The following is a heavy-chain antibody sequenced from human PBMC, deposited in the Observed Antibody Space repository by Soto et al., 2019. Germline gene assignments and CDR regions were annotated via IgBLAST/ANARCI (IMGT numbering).Heavy chain of an antibody. Sequence: SETLSLTCSVSGGSISGSYWSWIRQSPGKGLEWLGYVYYTGSTNYSPSLRSRVSISVDTSKNEFSLRLSSVTAADTAVYFCARSVAVPGAHIDYWGQGTQVTV. J-gene: IGHJ4*02. CDR3: ARSVAVPGAHIDY. CDR1: GGSISGSY. V-gene: IGHV4-59*01. D-gene: IGHD6-19*01. CDR2: VYYTGST.